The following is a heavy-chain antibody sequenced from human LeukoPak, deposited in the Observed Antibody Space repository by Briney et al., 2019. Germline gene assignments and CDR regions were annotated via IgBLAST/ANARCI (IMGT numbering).Heavy chain of an antibody. D-gene: IGHD2-2*01. Sequence: SGPTLVNPTQTLTLTCTCSGFSLIPNGVAVGLIRQPPGKALECLTLFYWNDDKRYSPSLKSRLTITKDTSKNQVVLTLTNVDPVDTATYYCAHRRRIPAARAYYFDYWGQGTLVTVSS. CDR2: FYWNDDK. V-gene: IGHV2-5*01. CDR3: AHRRRIPAARAYYFDY. CDR1: GFSLIPNGVA. J-gene: IGHJ4*02.